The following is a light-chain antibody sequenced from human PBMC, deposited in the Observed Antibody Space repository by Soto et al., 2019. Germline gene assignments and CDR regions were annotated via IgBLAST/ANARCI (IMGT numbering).Light chain of an antibody. J-gene: IGLJ1*01. V-gene: IGLV2-8*01. CDR3: CSYAGIYV. CDR2: EVT. CDR1: SSDVGANNDY. Sequence: QSAPTQPPSASGSPGQSVTISCTGTSSDVGANNDYVSWYQQHPGKVPKLMIYEVTKRPSGVSHRFSGSKSGTTASLTISGLQAEDEADYYCCSYAGIYVFGSGTKLTVL.